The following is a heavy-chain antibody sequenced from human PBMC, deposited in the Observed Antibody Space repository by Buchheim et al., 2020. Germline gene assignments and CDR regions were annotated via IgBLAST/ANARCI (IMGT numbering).Heavy chain of an antibody. CDR3: ARESYLRFLEWLLFY. V-gene: IGHV3-30*01. D-gene: IGHD3-3*01. Sequence: QVQLVESGGGVVQPGRSLRLSCAASGFTFSSYAMHWVRQAPGKGLEWVAVISYDGSNKYYADSVKGRFTISRDNSKNPLYLQMNSLRAEDTAVYYCARESYLRFLEWLLFYWGQGTL. J-gene: IGHJ4*02. CDR2: ISYDGSNK. CDR1: GFTFSSYA.